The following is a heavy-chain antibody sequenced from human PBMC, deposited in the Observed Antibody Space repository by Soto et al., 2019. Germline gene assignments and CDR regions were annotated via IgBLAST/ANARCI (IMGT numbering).Heavy chain of an antibody. J-gene: IGHJ6*02. Sequence: QLQLQESGSGLVKPSQTLSLTCAVSGGSISSGGYSWSWMRQPPGKGLEWIGYIYHSGSTYYNPSLQTRAAISVDRSKNQFSLELSSVTAADTAVYYCARVPDVWCQGTTVTVSS. CDR2: IYHSGST. V-gene: IGHV4-30-2*01. CDR3: ARVPDV. CDR1: GGSISSGGYS.